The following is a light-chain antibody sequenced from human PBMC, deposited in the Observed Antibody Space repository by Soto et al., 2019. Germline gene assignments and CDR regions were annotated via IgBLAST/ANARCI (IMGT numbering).Light chain of an antibody. V-gene: IGLV2-14*01. CDR2: DVS. J-gene: IGLJ1*01. Sequence: QSALTHPASVSGSPGHSITISCTGTSSDVGGYSYVSWYQQLPGKAPKLMIYDVSDRPSGVSNRFSGSKSGNTASLTISGLQAEEEADYYCSSYTSSSLYVFGTGTKVTVL. CDR1: SSDVGGYSY. CDR3: SSYTSSSLYV.